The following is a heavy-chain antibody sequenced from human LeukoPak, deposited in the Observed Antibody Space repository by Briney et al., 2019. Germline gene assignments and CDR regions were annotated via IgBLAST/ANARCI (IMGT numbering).Heavy chain of an antibody. CDR2: IWYDGSHQ. CDR3: AKDPGIAAAGTKSQGFDY. V-gene: IGHV3-33*06. Sequence: PGSSLRLSCAASGFPFSGSGMHWVRQAPGKGLEWVAVIWYDGSHQYYADSVKGRFTISRDNSKNTLYLQMNSLRAEDTAVYYCAKDPGIAAAGTKSQGFDYWGQGTLVTVSS. CDR1: GFPFSGSG. D-gene: IGHD6-13*01. J-gene: IGHJ4*02.